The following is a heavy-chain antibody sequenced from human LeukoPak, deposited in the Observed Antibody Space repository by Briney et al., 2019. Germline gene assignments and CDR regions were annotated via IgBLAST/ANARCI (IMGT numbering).Heavy chain of an antibody. CDR1: GFTFSDYY. D-gene: IGHD1-26*01. CDR2: ISSSGSTI. V-gene: IGHV3-11*04. Sequence: GGSLRLSCAASGFTFSDYYMSWIRQAPGKGLEWVSYISSSGSTIYYADSVKGRFTISRDNAKNSLYLQMNSLRDEDTAVYYCARDKNTGESGSYYWGQGTLVTVSS. CDR3: ARDKNTGESGSYY. J-gene: IGHJ4*02.